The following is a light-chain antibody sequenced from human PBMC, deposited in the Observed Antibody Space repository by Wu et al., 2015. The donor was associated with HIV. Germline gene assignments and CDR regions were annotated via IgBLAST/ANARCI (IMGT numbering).Light chain of an antibody. CDR1: QDINNY. V-gene: IGKV1-33*01. J-gene: IGKJ2*01. CDR2: DAS. Sequence: IQLTQSPPSLSASVGDRVTITCQASQDINNYLNRYQQRPGKAPKLLIYDASNLETGVPSRFSGSGSGTDFSFTISSLQPEDIATYYCQQYETLPRTFGQGTKLEIK. CDR3: QQYETLPRT.